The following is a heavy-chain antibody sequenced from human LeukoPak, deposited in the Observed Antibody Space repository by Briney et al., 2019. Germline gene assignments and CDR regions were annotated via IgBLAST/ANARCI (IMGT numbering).Heavy chain of an antibody. V-gene: IGHV1-18*01. D-gene: IGHD3-22*01. CDR3: ARDRAMIVVPPHFDY. CDR2: ISAYNGNT. Sequence: ASVKVSCKASGYTFTSYGISWVRQAPGQGLEWMGWISAYNGNTNYAQKLQGRVTMTTDTSTSTAYMELRSLRSDDTAVYYCARDRAMIVVPPHFDYWGQGTLVTASS. CDR1: GYTFTSYG. J-gene: IGHJ4*02.